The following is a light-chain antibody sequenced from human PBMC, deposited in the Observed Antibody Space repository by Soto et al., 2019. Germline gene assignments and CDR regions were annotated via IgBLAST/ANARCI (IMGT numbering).Light chain of an antibody. J-gene: IGKJ1*01. V-gene: IGKV1-5*03. CDR2: ETS. Sequence: DMRRTQSPSTLSATVGDRVSITCRASQSISSPMAWYQQEPGKAPRLLIYETSTLQRGVPSRFSGSASGTEFTLTISSLQPDDFATYYCQQYNGFGSWTFGQGTKVDIK. CDR3: QQYNGFGSWT. CDR1: QSISSP.